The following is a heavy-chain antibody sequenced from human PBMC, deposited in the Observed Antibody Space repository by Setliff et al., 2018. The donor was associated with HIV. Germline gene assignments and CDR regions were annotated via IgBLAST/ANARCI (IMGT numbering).Heavy chain of an antibody. V-gene: IGHV4-34*01. CDR2: INHSGNT. D-gene: IGHD5-12*01. J-gene: IGHJ5*02. CDR3: ARTKGWLQFFDH. Sequence: PSETLSLTCAVYGGSFSNYYWTWIRQPPGKGLEWIGEINHSGNTNYNPSLKSRVTMSVDTSKNHFSLKLTSLTAADTAVYYCARTKGWLQFFDHWGQGTLVTVSS. CDR1: GGSFSNYY.